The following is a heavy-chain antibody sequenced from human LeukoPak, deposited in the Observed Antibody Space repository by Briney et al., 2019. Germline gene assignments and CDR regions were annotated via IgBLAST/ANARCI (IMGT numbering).Heavy chain of an antibody. CDR2: ISHSGTT. J-gene: IGHJ3*02. D-gene: IGHD3-16*01. V-gene: IGHV4-34*01. CDR1: GFTFTRYS. CDR3: ARGLVWRFLLDSRRDSIDI. Sequence: GSLRLSCATSGFTFTRYSMTWVRQAPGKGLEWLGEISHSGTTTYDPSLKSRVTISVDTSKNQFSLRLRSVTAADTAVYYCARGLVWRFLLDSRRDSIDIWGQGTTITVSS.